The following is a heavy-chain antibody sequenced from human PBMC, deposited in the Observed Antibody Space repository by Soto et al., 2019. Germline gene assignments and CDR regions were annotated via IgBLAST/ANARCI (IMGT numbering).Heavy chain of an antibody. V-gene: IGHV3-21*01. CDR1: GFTFSSYS. D-gene: IGHD3-3*01. Sequence: EVQLVESGGGLVKPGGSLRLSRAASGFTFSSYSMNWVRQAPGKGLEWVSSISSSSSYIYYADSVKGRFTISRDNAKNSLYLQMNSLRAEDMAVYYCARDYDFWSGANYFDYWGQGTLVTVSS. J-gene: IGHJ4*02. CDR3: ARDYDFWSGANYFDY. CDR2: ISSSSSYI.